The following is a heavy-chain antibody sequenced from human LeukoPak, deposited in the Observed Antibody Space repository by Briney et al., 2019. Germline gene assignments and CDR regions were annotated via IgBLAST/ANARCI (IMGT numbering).Heavy chain of an antibody. Sequence: RASVKVSCTASGYTFTSYEINWVRQATGQGLEWMGWMNPNSGNTVYAQKFQDRVTMTRNTSISTAYMELSSLRSEDTAVYYCARDSSGWYHWFDPWGQGTLVTVSS. CDR2: MNPNSGNT. CDR3: ARDSSGWYHWFDP. D-gene: IGHD6-19*01. CDR1: GYTFTSYE. V-gene: IGHV1-8*01. J-gene: IGHJ5*02.